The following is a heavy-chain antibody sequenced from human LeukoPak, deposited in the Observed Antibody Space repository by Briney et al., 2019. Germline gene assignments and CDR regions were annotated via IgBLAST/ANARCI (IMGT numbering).Heavy chain of an antibody. CDR3: AKLIRWPQGFDY. CDR1: GFTFSSYA. V-gene: IGHV3-23*01. J-gene: IGHJ4*02. Sequence: PGGSLRLSCAASGFTFSSYAMSWVRQAPGKGLEWGSGITSIGGSTYYADSVKGRFTISRDNSKNTLFLQMNSLRAEDTAVYYCAKLIRWPQGFDYWGQGTLVTVSS. D-gene: IGHD4-23*01. CDR2: ITSIGGST.